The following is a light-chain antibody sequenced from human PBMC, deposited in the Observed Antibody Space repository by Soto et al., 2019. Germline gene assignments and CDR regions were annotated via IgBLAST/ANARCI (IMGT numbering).Light chain of an antibody. CDR3: QHYNSYSEA. J-gene: IGKJ1*01. V-gene: IGKV1-5*03. CDR1: QNIRNW. CDR2: KAS. Sequence: DIQMNQSPSTLSSSLGDSVTITCRASQNIRNWLAWYQQKPGKAPKLLIYKASTLKSGVPSRFSCSGSGTEFTLTISSLQPDDFATYYCQHYNSYSEAFGQGTKV.